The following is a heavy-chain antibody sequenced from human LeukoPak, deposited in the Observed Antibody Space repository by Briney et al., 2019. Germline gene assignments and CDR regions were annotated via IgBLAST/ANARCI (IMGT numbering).Heavy chain of an antibody. CDR2: IVVGSGNT. CDR1: GFTFTSSA. Sequence: GTSVKVSCKASGFTFTSSAMQWVRQARGQRLEWIGWIVVGSGNTNYAQKFQERVTITRDMSTSTAYMELSSLRSEDTAVYYCAAGGGILGATTAFDIWGQGTMVTVSS. CDR3: AAGGGILGATTAFDI. D-gene: IGHD1-26*01. V-gene: IGHV1-58*02. J-gene: IGHJ3*02.